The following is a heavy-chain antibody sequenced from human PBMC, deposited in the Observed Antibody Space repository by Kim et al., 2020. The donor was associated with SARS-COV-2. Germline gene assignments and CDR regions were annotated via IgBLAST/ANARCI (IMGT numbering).Heavy chain of an antibody. D-gene: IGHD3-10*01. CDR1: GGYISSYY. J-gene: IGHJ5*02. V-gene: IGHV4-59*13. CDR3: ARTNYYGSGSYFSVSHWFDP. CDR2: IYYSGST. Sequence: SETLSLTCTVSGGYISSYYWSWIRQPPGKGLEWIGYIYYSGSTNYNPSLKSRVTISVDTSKNQFSLKLSSVTAADTAVYYCARTNYYGSGSYFSVSHWFDPWGQGTLVTVSS.